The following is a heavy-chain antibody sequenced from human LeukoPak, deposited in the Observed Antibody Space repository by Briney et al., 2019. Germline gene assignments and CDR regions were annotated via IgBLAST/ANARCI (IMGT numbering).Heavy chain of an antibody. V-gene: IGHV5-10-1*01. D-gene: IGHD1-1*01. CDR1: GYNFASYW. CDR3: ARHDPNSRLKLDF. CDR2: FDPTDSYT. J-gene: IGHJ4*02. Sequence: GESLKISCKTSGYNFASYWISWVRQTPGQGLEWMGKFDPTDSYTAYGPSFEGHVTLSDDKSINTAYLQWNSLKASDTAIYFCARHDPNSRLKLDFWGQGTLVTVSS.